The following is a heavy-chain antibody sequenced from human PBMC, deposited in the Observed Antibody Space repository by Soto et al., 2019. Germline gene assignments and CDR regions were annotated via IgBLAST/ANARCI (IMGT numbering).Heavy chain of an antibody. J-gene: IGHJ3*01. CDR2: IYAGDSDS. CDR3: VRGVHLTAADAFDV. V-gene: IGHV5-51*01. Sequence: GESLKISCKGSGYSLTTYWIGWVRQIPGKGLEWMGIIYAGDSDSRYSPSFQGQVTISVDKSISTAYLQWSSLKASDTAMYYCVRGVHLTAADAFDVWGQGTMVTVSS. D-gene: IGHD3-10*01. CDR1: GYSLTTYW.